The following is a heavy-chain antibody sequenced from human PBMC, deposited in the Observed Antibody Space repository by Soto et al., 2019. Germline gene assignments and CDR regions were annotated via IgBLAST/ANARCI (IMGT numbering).Heavy chain of an antibody. CDR3: ASPGPFYCSGGSCYPPDAFDI. J-gene: IGHJ3*02. D-gene: IGHD2-15*01. CDR1: GYTFTIYY. V-gene: IGHV1-46*01. Sequence: GASVKVSCKASGYTFTIYYMHWVRQAPGQGLEWMGIINPSGGSTSYAQKFQGRVTMTRDTSTSTVYMELSSLRSEDTAVYYCASPGPFYCSGGSCYPPDAFDIWGQGTMVTVSS. CDR2: INPSGGST.